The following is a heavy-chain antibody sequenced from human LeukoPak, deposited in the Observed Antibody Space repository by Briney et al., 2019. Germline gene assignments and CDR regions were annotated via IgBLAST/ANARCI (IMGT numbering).Heavy chain of an antibody. CDR1: GFTFSSYG. CDR2: IRYDGSNK. CDR3: AKDLFSLGPSYLTTGTLDY. D-gene: IGHD4-17*01. V-gene: IGHV3-30*02. J-gene: IGHJ4*02. Sequence: GGSLRLSCAASGFTFSSYGMHWVRQAPGKGLEWVAFIRYDGSNKYYADSVKGRFTISRDNSKNTLYLQMNSPRAEDTAVYYCAKDLFSLGPSYLTTGTLDYWGQGTLVTVSS.